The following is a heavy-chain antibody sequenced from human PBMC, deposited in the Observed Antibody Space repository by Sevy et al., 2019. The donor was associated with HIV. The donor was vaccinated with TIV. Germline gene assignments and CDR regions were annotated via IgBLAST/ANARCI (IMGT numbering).Heavy chain of an antibody. V-gene: IGHV4-39*01. Sequence: SETLSLTCTVSGGSISSSSYYWGWIRQPPGKGLEWIGSIYYSGSTYCNPSLKSRVTISVDTSKNQFSLKLSSVTAADTAVYYCARIEYSSSAAIDYWGQGTLVTVSS. CDR2: IYYSGST. CDR1: GGSISSSSYY. J-gene: IGHJ4*02. D-gene: IGHD6-6*01. CDR3: ARIEYSSSAAIDY.